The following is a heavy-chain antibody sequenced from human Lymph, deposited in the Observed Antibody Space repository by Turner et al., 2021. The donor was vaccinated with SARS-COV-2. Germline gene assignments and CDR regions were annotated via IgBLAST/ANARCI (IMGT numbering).Heavy chain of an antibody. CDR3: ARVGPGGFDY. J-gene: IGHJ4*02. D-gene: IGHD2-15*01. CDR1: GYSFPSYY. Sequence: QVQLVQSGAEVTKPGASVKVSCKASGYSFPSYYMHWVRQAPGQGLEWMGIINPSGDSTSYAQKFQGRVTMTRDTSTSTVYMELSSLRSEYTAVYYCARVGPGGFDYWGQGTPVTVSS. V-gene: IGHV1-46*01. CDR2: INPSGDST.